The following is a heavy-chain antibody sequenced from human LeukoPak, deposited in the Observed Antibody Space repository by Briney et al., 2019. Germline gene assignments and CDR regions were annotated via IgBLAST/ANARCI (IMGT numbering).Heavy chain of an antibody. V-gene: IGHV3-23*01. J-gene: IGHJ6*02. CDR2: ISDSGART. Sequence: GGSLRLSCAASGFTFSSYGMSWVRQAPGKGLEWVSGISDSGARTQYADSVKGRFTISRDNAKNTLYLQMNSLRVEDAAVYHCAKFYDMDVWGQGTTVTVSS. CDR3: AKFYDMDV. CDR1: GFTFSSYG.